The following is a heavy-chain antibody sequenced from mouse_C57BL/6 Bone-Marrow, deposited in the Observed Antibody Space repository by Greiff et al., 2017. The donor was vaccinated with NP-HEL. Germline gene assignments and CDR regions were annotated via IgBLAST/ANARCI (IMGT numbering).Heavy chain of an antibody. CDR1: GYAFSSYW. J-gene: IGHJ1*03. V-gene: IGHV1-80*01. CDR3: ARFHGSSPYWYCDV. Sequence: QVQLQQSGAELVKPGASVKISCKASGYAFSSYWMNWVKQRPGKGLEWIGQIYPGDGDTNYNGKFKGKATLTADKSSSTAYMQLSSLTSEDSAVYFCARFHGSSPYWYCDVWGTGTTVTVSS. CDR2: IYPGDGDT. D-gene: IGHD1-1*01.